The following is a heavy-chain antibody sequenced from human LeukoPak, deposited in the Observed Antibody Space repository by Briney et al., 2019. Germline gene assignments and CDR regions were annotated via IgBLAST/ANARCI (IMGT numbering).Heavy chain of an antibody. CDR3: ASRRHRSAWFDP. J-gene: IGHJ5*02. V-gene: IGHV4-38-2*01. CDR1: GYSISSGYY. Sequence: ETLSLTCAVSGYSISSGYYWGWIRQPPGKGLEWIGSIYHGGSTYYNPSLKSRVTISVDTSKNQFSLKLSSVTAADTAVYYCASRRHRSAWFDPWGQGTLVTVSS. CDR2: IYHGGST.